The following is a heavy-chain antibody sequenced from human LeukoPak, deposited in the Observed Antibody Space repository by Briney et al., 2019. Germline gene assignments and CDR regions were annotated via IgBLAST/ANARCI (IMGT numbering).Heavy chain of an antibody. Sequence: GGSLRLSCAASGFTFSSFGMHWVRQAPGKGLEWVTVISHDGSNKYYADSVKGRFTISRDNSKNTVYLQMNSLRAEDTAVYYCARRPVTTWGGYYYYYMDVWGKGTTVTVSS. CDR3: ARRPVTTWGGYYYYYMDV. J-gene: IGHJ6*03. D-gene: IGHD4-17*01. V-gene: IGHV3-30*03. CDR1: GFTFSSFG. CDR2: ISHDGSNK.